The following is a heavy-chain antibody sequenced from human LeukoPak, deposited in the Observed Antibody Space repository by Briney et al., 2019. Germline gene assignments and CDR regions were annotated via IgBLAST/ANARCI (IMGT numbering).Heavy chain of an antibody. CDR3: ARDAVRGVVGLQAYGWFDP. CDR1: GGSISSYY. Sequence: PSETLSLTCTVSGGSISSYYWSWIRQPAGKGLEWIGRIYTSGSTNYSPSLKSRVTMSVDTSKNQFSLKLSSVTAADTAVYYCARDAVRGVVGLQAYGWFDPWGQGTLVTVSS. V-gene: IGHV4-4*07. CDR2: IYTSGST. J-gene: IGHJ5*02. D-gene: IGHD3-10*01.